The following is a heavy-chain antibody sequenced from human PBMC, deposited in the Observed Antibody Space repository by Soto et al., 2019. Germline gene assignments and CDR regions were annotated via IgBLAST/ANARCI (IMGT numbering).Heavy chain of an antibody. D-gene: IGHD3-3*01. CDR3: ARWRTFAGHFDY. Sequence: SETLSLTCAVYGGSFSGYYWSWIRQPPGKGLEWIGSIYYSGSTYYNPSLKSRVTISVDTSKNQFSLKLSSVTAADTAVYYCARWRTFAGHFDYWGQGTLVTVSS. CDR2: IYYSGST. J-gene: IGHJ4*02. CDR1: GGSFSGYY. V-gene: IGHV4-34*01.